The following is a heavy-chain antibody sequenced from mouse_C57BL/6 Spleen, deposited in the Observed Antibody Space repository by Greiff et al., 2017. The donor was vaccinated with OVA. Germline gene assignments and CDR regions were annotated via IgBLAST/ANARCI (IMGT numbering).Heavy chain of an antibody. J-gene: IGHJ1*03. Sequence: EVKLMESGGDFVKPGGSLKLSCAASGFTFSSYGMSWVRQTPDKRLEWVATISSGGSYTYYPDSVKGRFTISRDNAKNTLYLQMSSLKSEDTAMYYCARIYYGNLYWYFDVWGTGTTVTVSS. CDR2: ISSGGSYT. CDR1: GFTFSSYG. CDR3: ARIYYGNLYWYFDV. D-gene: IGHD2-1*01. V-gene: IGHV5-6*01.